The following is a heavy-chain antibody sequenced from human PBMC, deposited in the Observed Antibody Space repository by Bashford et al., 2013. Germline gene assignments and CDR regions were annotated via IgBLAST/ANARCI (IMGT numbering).Heavy chain of an antibody. J-gene: IGHJ5*02. Sequence: VASVKVVLARLLVTLYLAMVSTGWHGPLDKGLSGWDGXTLTNGNTGYAQKFHGRISLTRNTSISTAYMELSSLRSDDTAVYYCARVLVPAAEDWFDPWGQGTLVTVSS. V-gene: IGHV1-8*02. CDR2: XTLTNGNT. D-gene: IGHD2-2*01. CDR3: ARVLVPAAEDWFDP. CDR1: VTLYLAMV.